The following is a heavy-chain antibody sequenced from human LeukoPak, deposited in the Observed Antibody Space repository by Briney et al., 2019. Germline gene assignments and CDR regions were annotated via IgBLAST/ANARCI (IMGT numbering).Heavy chain of an antibody. CDR3: ATLRRSGWYIGD. J-gene: IGHJ4*02. CDR1: GYTFSDYY. D-gene: IGHD6-19*01. CDR2: INPYSGGT. V-gene: IGHV1-2*02. Sequence: ASVKVSCKASGYTFSDYYSHWVRQAPGQGLEWMGWINPYSGGTNYAEKFQGRVTMTRDTSITTAYMELSSLRSDDTAMYYCATLRRSGWYIGDWGQGTLVTVSS.